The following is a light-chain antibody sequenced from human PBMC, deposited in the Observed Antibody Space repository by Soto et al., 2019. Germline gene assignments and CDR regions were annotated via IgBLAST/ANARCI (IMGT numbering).Light chain of an antibody. V-gene: IGLV1-51*01. CDR2: DNN. J-gene: IGLJ2*01. CDR1: NSNIGDNY. Sequence: QSVLTQPPSVSAAPGQTVTISCSGSNSNIGDNYVSWYQQVPGTAPKLLIYDNNKRPSGIPDRFSGSKSGTSATLGITGLQAGDEADYYCGTWDSSLSVVIFGGGTQLTVL. CDR3: GTWDSSLSVVI.